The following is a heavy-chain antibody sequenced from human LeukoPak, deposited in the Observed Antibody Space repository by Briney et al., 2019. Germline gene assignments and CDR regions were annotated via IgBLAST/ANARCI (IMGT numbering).Heavy chain of an antibody. J-gene: IGHJ3*02. CDR3: ARHIAGTVTSGFDI. Sequence: AASVKASCKASGYTFTSYGISWVRQAPGQGLEWMGWINTYKGNTQYAQRLQGRVTMTTDTSTNTAYMELGSLRSDDTAVYYCARHIAGTVTSGFDIWGQGTMVTVSS. V-gene: IGHV1-18*01. D-gene: IGHD4-17*01. CDR2: INTYKGNT. CDR1: GYTFTSYG.